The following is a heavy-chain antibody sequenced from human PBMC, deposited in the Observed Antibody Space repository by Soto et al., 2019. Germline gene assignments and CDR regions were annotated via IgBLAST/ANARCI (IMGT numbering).Heavy chain of an antibody. D-gene: IGHD2-15*01. V-gene: IGHV3-74*01. CDR1: GFTFSSYW. J-gene: IGHJ4*02. Sequence: EVKRVESGGGLVQPGGSLGLSCAASGFTFSSYWMHWVRQAPGKGLVWVSRINSDGSSTSYADSVKGRFTISRDNAKNTLYLQMNSLRAEDTAVYYCVRTSLVVAAATREDYWGQGTLVTVSS. CDR2: INSDGSST. CDR3: VRTSLVVAAATREDY.